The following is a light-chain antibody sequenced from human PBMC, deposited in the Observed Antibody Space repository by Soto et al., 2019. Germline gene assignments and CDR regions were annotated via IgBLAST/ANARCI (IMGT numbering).Light chain of an antibody. J-gene: IGKJ1*01. CDR2: GAS. CDR3: QQYGNSPWT. CDR1: QTFSSSF. V-gene: IGKV3-20*01. Sequence: EIVLTQSAGTLSLSPGERATLSCRASQTFSSSFLVWYQQKPGQTPRLLIYGASSRATGVPDRFSGSGSGTDFTLTISRLEPEDFAVYYCQQYGNSPWTFGQGTK.